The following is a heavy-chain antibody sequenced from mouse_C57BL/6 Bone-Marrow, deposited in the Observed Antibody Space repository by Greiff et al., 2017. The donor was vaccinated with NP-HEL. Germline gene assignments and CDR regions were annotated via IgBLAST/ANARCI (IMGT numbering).Heavy chain of an antibody. V-gene: IGHV1-81*01. CDR1: GYTFTSYG. D-gene: IGHD1-1*01. Sequence: VMLVESGAELARPGASVKLSCKASGYTFTSYGISWVKQRTGQGLEWIGEIYPRSGNTYYNEKFKGKATLTADKSSSTAYMELRSLTSEDSAVYFCARWVTTVVAPFDYWGQGTLVTVSA. CDR3: ARWVTTVVAPFDY. J-gene: IGHJ3*01. CDR2: IYPRSGNT.